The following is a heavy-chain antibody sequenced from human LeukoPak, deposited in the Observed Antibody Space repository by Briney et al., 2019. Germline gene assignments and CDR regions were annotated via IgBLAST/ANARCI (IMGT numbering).Heavy chain of an antibody. CDR3: ARGETMDV. V-gene: IGHV3-7*01. CDR2: INEDGSEK. D-gene: IGHD5-24*01. J-gene: IGHJ6*03. CDR1: EFSFETYW. Sequence: GGSLRLSCVALEFSFETYWMSRVRQAPGKGPEWVANINEDGSEKHYVGSVRGRFTISRDNADNSLHLQMNSLRPEDMAVYYCARGETMDVWGKGTTVTVSS.